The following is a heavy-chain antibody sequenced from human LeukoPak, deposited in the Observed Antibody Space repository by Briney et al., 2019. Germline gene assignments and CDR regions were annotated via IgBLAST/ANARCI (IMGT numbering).Heavy chain of an antibody. CDR3: ARQLAYCSGGSCYYFDY. Sequence: SETLSLTCIVSGGSIRNYNNYWGWIRQPPGKGLEWIGSIYYSGNTYYNPSLKSRVSISVDTSKNQFSLKLSSVTAADTAVYYCARQLAYCSGGSCYYFDYWGQGTLVIVSS. J-gene: IGHJ4*02. CDR1: GGSIRNYNNY. CDR2: IYYSGNT. V-gene: IGHV4-39*07. D-gene: IGHD2-15*01.